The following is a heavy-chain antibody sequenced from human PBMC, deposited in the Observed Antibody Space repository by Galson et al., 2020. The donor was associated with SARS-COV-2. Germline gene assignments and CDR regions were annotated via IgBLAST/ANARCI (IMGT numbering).Heavy chain of an antibody. CDR3: ARAGYCSSTSCVRAFDY. CDR2: IYHSGST. CDR1: GGSISSGGYS. J-gene: IGHJ4*02. V-gene: IGHV4-30-2*01. D-gene: IGHD2-2*01. Sequence: SETLSLTCAVSGGSISSGGYSWSWIRQPPGKGLEWIGYIYHSGSTYYNPSLKSRVTISVDRSKNQFSLKLSSVTAADTAVYYCARAGYCSSTSCVRAFDYWGQGTLVTVSS.